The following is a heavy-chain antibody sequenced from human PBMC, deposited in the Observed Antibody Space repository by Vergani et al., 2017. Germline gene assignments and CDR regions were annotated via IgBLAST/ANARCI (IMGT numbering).Heavy chain of an antibody. D-gene: IGHD5-24*01. CDR3: TGEPRSGWLQFDYGVDV. J-gene: IGHJ6*02. Sequence: EVQLVESGGGLVQPGGSLKLSCAASGFTFSGSALHWVRQASGKGLGWVGRIRSKANSYATAYAASVKGRFTISRDDSKNTAYLQMTSLKTEDTAVYYWTGEPRSGWLQFDYGVDVWGRGATGAVS. CDR2: IRSKANSYAT. V-gene: IGHV3-73*01. CDR1: GFTFSGSA.